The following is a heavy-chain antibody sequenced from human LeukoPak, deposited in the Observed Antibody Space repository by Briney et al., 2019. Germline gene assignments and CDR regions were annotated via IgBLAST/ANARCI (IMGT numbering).Heavy chain of an antibody. J-gene: IGHJ5*02. D-gene: IGHD3-10*01. V-gene: IGHV1-46*01. CDR2: INPSGGST. CDR3: ARDRGLGSGSYYTDP. CDR1: GYTFTSYY. Sequence: GASVKVSCKASGYTFTSYYMHWVRQAPGQGLEWMGIINPSGGSTSYAQKFQGRVTITADESTSTAYMELSSLRSEDTAVYYCARDRGLGSGSYYTDPWGQGTLVTVSS.